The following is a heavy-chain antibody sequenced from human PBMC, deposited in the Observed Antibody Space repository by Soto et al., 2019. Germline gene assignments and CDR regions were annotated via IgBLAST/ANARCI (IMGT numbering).Heavy chain of an antibody. V-gene: IGHV1-46*03. D-gene: IGHD3-3*01. Sequence: QVQLVQSGAEVRKPGASVKVSCKASGYTFTIYYIHWVRQAPGQGLEWMGRIYPSGCSTDNAQKFQGSVTMTTDTSTSTAYMELSSLRSEDTAVYYCARVYAGASSGHDNSGASDMWGQGTMVTVS. CDR1: GYTFTIYY. J-gene: IGHJ3*02. CDR3: ARVYAGASSGHDNSGASDM. CDR2: IYPSGCST.